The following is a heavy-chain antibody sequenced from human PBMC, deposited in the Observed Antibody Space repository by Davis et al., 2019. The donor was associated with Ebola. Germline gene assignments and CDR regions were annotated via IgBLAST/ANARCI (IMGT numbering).Heavy chain of an antibody. CDR1: GFTFSTYS. J-gene: IGHJ6*04. CDR2: ISSDSDHI. V-gene: IGHV3-21*04. Sequence: GESLKISCAASGFTFSTYSMSWVRQAPGKGLEWVSSISSDSDHIYYADSAKGRFTISRDNAKNSLYLQMSSLNTEDTAVYYCTRLDYGMDVWGKGTTVTVSS. CDR3: TRLDYGMDV.